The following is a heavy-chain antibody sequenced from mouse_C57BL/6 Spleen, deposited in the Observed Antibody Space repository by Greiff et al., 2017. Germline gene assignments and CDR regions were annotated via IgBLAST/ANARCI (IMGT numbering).Heavy chain of an antibody. J-gene: IGHJ2*01. CDR1: GYAFSSYW. CDR2: IYPGDGDT. CDR3: ARSDCDYDVAGY. V-gene: IGHV1-80*01. D-gene: IGHD2-4*01. Sequence: VQLQQSGAELVKPGASVKISCKASGYAFSSYWMNWVKQRPGKGLEWIGQIYPGDGDTNYNGKFKGKATLTADKSSSTAYMQLSSLTSEDSAVYFCARSDCDYDVAGYWGQGATLSVDS.